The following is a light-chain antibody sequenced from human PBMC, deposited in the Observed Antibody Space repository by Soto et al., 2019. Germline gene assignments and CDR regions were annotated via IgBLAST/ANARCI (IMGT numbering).Light chain of an antibody. V-gene: IGLV1-47*01. Sequence: SVLTQPPSVSGAPGQRVSISCSGSRSNIGSNYVYWYQQPPGTAPKLLIYRNNQRPSGVPDRFSGSKSGASASLAISGLRSEDEADYYCAAWDDSLRGYVFGSGTKVTVL. CDR3: AAWDDSLRGYV. CDR1: RSNIGSNY. J-gene: IGLJ1*01. CDR2: RNN.